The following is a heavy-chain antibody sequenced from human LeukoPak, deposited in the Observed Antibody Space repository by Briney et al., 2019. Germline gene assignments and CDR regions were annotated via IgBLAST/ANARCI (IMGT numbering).Heavy chain of an antibody. V-gene: IGHV4-59*01. CDR2: IYYSGST. D-gene: IGHD3-22*01. Sequence: PSETLSLTCTVSGGSISSYYWSWIRQPPGKGLEWIGYIYYSGSTNYNPSLKSRVTISVDTSKNQFSLKLSSVTAADTAVYYCARPSDDSSDYWGDYFDYWGQGTLVTVSS. CDR3: ARPSDDSSDYWGDYFDY. CDR1: GGSISSYY. J-gene: IGHJ4*02.